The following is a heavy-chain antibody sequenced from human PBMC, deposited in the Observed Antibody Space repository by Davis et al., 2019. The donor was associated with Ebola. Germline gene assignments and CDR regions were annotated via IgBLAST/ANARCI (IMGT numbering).Heavy chain of an antibody. Sequence: PGGSLRLSCAASGFTFSNYAMSWVRQAPGKGLEWIGRTKNKIYSYITEYAASVKGRFTISRNDLENSVYLQINTLKTEDTAVYYCVNVRGPISYWGQGTLVTVSS. CDR2: TKNKIYSYIT. CDR3: VNVRGPISY. J-gene: IGHJ4*02. V-gene: IGHV3-72*01. CDR1: GFTFSNYA. D-gene: IGHD3-10*01.